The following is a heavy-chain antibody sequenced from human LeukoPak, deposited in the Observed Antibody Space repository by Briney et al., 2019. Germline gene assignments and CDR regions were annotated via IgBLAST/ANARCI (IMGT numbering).Heavy chain of an antibody. CDR2: IWYDGSNK. D-gene: IGHD3-3*01. Sequence: GGSLRLSCAASGCTFSSYGMRWVRQAPGKGLEWVAVIWYDGSNKYYADSVKGRFTISRDNSKNTLYLQMNSLRAEDTDVYYRARVGLEGVDYWGQGTLVTVSS. J-gene: IGHJ4*02. V-gene: IGHV3-33*08. CDR1: GCTFSSYG. CDR3: ARVGLEGVDY.